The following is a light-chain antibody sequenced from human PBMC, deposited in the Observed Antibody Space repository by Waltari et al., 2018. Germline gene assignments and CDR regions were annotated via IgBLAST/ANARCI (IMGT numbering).Light chain of an antibody. CDR2: DVS. V-gene: IGLV2-14*01. CDR3: SSYTSIIPPFL. J-gene: IGLJ1*01. Sequence: QSALTQPASVSGSPGQSITISCTRSSRDLGGYSFFSWYQQHPGKAPKLMIYDVSHRPSGVSNRFSGSKSGNTASLTISGLQPEDEADYYCSSYTSIIPPFLFGTGTKVTVL. CDR1: SRDLGGYSF.